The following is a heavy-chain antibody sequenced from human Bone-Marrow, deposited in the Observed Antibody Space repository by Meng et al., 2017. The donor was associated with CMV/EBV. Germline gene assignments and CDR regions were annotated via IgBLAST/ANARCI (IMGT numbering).Heavy chain of an antibody. CDR2: IIPIFGTA. V-gene: IGHV1-69*12. CDR1: GGNFSSYA. Sequence: QVQLLQSGAEVKKPXSSVKVSCKXSGGNFSSYAISWVRQAPGQGLEWMGGIIPIFGTANYAQKFQGRVTITADESTSTAYMELSSLRSEDTAVYYCARLGYCSGGSCYTGDYWGQETLGTVSS. J-gene: IGHJ4*02. D-gene: IGHD2-15*01. CDR3: ARLGYCSGGSCYTGDY.